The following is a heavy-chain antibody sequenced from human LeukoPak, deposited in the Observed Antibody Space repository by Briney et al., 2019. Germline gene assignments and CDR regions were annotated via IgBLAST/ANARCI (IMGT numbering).Heavy chain of an antibody. J-gene: IGHJ2*01. CDR2: INHSGST. Sequence: SETLSLTCAVYGGSFSGYYWSWIRQPPGKGLEWIGEINHSGSTNYNPSLKSRVTISVDTSKNQFSLKLSSVTAADTAVYYCARGPRDYYDSSGYYVFYWYFDLWGRGTLVTVSS. CDR1: GGSFSGYY. CDR3: ARGPRDYYDSSGYYVFYWYFDL. V-gene: IGHV4-34*01. D-gene: IGHD3-22*01.